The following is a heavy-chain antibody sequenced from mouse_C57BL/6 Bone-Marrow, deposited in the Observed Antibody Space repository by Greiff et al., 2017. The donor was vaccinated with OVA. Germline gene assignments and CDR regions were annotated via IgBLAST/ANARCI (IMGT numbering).Heavy chain of an antibody. Sequence: EVMLVESGEGLVKPGGSLKLSCAASGFTFSSYAMSWVRQTPEKRLEWVAYISSGGDYIYYADTVKGRFTISRDNARNTLYLQMSSLKSEDTAMYYCTRERPYYGSSSYDFDYWGQGTTLTVSS. CDR1: GFTFSSYA. CDR3: TRERPYYGSSSYDFDY. CDR2: ISSGGDYI. J-gene: IGHJ2*01. D-gene: IGHD1-1*01. V-gene: IGHV5-9-1*02.